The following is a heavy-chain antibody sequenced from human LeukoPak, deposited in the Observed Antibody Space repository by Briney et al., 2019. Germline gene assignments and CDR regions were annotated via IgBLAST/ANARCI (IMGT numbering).Heavy chain of an antibody. Sequence: GGSLRLSCAASGFTFSSYWMSWVRQAPGKGLEWVANIKQDGSEKYYVDSVKGRFTISRDNSKNTLYLQMNSLRAEDTAVYYCARPNYDFYYFDYWGQGTLVTVSS. J-gene: IGHJ4*02. D-gene: IGHD3-3*01. CDR2: IKQDGSEK. CDR3: ARPNYDFYYFDY. CDR1: GFTFSSYW. V-gene: IGHV3-7*01.